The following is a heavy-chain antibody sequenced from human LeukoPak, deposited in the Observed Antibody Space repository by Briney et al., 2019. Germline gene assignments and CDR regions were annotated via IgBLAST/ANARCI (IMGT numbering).Heavy chain of an antibody. CDR3: TIARLVFDL. J-gene: IGHJ2*01. CDR1: GLTVSSNH. D-gene: IGHD3-10*01. Sequence: PGGSLRLSCAVSGLTVSSNHMSWVRQAPGEGLEWVSIIYSGGTTYYTYSVKDRFTVSRDDSKNTLYLQMNSLRAEDTAVYYCTIARLVFDLWGRGTLVTVSS. CDR2: IYSGGTT. V-gene: IGHV3-66*01.